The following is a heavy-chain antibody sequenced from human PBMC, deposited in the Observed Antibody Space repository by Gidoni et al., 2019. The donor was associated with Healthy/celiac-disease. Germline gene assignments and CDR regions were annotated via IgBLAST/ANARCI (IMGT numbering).Heavy chain of an antibody. CDR3: AKDLHPPLNRYYYYYGMDV. Sequence: QVQLVESGGGVVQPGRSLRLSCAASGFTFSSYGMHWVRQAPGKGLEWVAVISYDGSNKYYADSVKGRFTISRDNSKNTLYLQMNSLRAEDTAVYYCAKDLHPPLNRYYYYYGMDVWGQGTTVTVSS. V-gene: IGHV3-30*18. CDR2: ISYDGSNK. CDR1: GFTFSSYG. J-gene: IGHJ6*02.